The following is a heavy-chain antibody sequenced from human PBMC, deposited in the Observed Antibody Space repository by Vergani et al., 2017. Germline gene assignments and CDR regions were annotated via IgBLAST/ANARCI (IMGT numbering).Heavy chain of an antibody. CDR3: ARXYDFWSGYKWYFDL. Sequence: QVQLVQSGAEVKKPGSSVKVSCKASGGPFSSYAISWVRQAPGQGLEWMGGSIPIFGTANYAQKFQGRVTITADESTSTAYMELSSLRSEDTAVYYCARXYDFWSGYKWYFDLWGRGTLVTVSS. CDR2: SIPIFGTA. V-gene: IGHV1-69*01. D-gene: IGHD3-3*01. J-gene: IGHJ2*01. CDR1: GGPFSSYA.